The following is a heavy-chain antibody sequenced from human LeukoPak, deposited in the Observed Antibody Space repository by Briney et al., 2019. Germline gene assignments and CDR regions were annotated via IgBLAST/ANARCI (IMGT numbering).Heavy chain of an antibody. D-gene: IGHD4-17*01. Sequence: GGSLRLSCAASGFAFSSYSMNWVRQAPGKGLEWVSYISSSSSTIYYADSVKGRFTISRDNAKNSLYLQMNSLRAEDTAVYYCARGRGFGGDYAGNWFDPWGQGTLVTVSS. CDR2: ISSSSSTI. J-gene: IGHJ5*02. CDR3: ARGRGFGGDYAGNWFDP. CDR1: GFAFSSYS. V-gene: IGHV3-48*01.